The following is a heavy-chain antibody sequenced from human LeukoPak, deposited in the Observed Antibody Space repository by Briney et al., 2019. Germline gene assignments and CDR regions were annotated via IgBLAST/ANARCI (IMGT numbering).Heavy chain of an antibody. V-gene: IGHV3-74*01. CDR2: INTDGSST. CDR3: ARPPTNGRRYFDWLFDY. Sequence: GGSLRLSCAASGFTFSSYWMHWVRQAPGKGLVWVSRINTDGSSTSYADSVKGRFTISRDNAKNTLYLQMNSLRAEDTAVYYCARPPTNGRRYFDWLFDYWGQGTLVTVSS. CDR1: GFTFSSYW. J-gene: IGHJ4*02. D-gene: IGHD3-9*01.